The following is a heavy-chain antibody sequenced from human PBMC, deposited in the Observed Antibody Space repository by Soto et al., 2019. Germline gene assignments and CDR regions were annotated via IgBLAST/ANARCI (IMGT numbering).Heavy chain of an antibody. CDR3: ARMYSSGSGWFHP. V-gene: IGHV4-31*03. CDR2: FYSSGSI. J-gene: IGHJ5*02. D-gene: IGHD6-19*01. Sequence: SETLSLTCFVSGYSITSGGYYLSWIGHHPGKGLEWIGSFYSSGSIIYNPSLRSRVSISGDTSSNQFSMSLTSVTAADTARYYCARMYSSGSGWFHPWGQGTLVTVSS. CDR1: GYSITSGGYY.